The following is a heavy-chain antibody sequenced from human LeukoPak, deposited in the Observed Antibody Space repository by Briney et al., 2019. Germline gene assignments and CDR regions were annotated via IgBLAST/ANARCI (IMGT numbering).Heavy chain of an antibody. CDR1: GYTFTSYG. Sequence: ASVKVSCKASGYTFTSYGISRVRQAPGQGLEWMGWISAYNGNTNYAQKLQGRVTMTTDTSTSTAYMELRSLRSDDTAVYYCARDQRTYYLGSGSYYKVGRLDFWGQGTLVIVSS. J-gene: IGHJ4*02. CDR2: ISAYNGNT. D-gene: IGHD3-10*01. V-gene: IGHV1-18*01. CDR3: ARDQRTYYLGSGSYYKVGRLDF.